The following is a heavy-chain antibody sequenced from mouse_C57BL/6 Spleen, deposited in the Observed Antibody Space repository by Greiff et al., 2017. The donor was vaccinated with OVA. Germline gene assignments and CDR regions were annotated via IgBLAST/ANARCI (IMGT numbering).Heavy chain of an antibody. J-gene: IGHJ1*03. CDR3: ARDLYWYFDV. CDR2: INPGSGGT. Sequence: QVQLQQSGAELVRPGTSVKVSCKASGYAFTNYLIEWVKQRPGQGLEWIGVINPGSGGTNYNEKFKGKATLTADKSSSTAYMQLSSLTSEDSAVYFCARDLYWYFDVWGTGTTVTVSS. CDR1: GYAFTNYL. V-gene: IGHV1-54*01.